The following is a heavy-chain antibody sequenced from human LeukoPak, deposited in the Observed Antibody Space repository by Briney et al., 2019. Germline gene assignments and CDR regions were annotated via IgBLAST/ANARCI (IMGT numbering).Heavy chain of an antibody. V-gene: IGHV4-39*07. J-gene: IGHJ4*02. CDR1: GGSISSNNYY. CDR3: AREMYDSSGYRVSYFDY. D-gene: IGHD3-22*01. CDR2: IHNSGST. Sequence: SETLSLTCTVSGGSISSNNYYWGWIRQPPGKGLEWIASIHNSGSTFYNPSLKGRVSRSIDTSKNQFSLKLSSVTAADTAVYYCAREMYDSSGYRVSYFDYWGQGILVTVSS.